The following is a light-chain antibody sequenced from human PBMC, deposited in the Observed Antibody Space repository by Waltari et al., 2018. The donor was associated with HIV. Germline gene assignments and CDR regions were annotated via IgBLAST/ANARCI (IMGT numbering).Light chain of an antibody. CDR2: GSS. Sequence: EIVMTQSPATLSVSPGERATLSCRASQGVNSNLAWYQQKPDQSPRLLIYGSSTRATGIPARFSGSGSGTEFTLTITSLQSEDFAVYYCQQYNNWPGYTFGGGTKVEIK. V-gene: IGKV3-15*01. CDR3: QQYNNWPGYT. J-gene: IGKJ4*01. CDR1: QGVNSN.